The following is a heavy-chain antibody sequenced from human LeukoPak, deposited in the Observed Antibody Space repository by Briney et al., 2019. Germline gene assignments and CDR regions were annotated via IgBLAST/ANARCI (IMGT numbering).Heavy chain of an antibody. J-gene: IGHJ5*02. Sequence: ASVKVSCKASGYTFTGYYMHWVRQATGQGLEWMGWMNPNSGNTGYAQKFQGRVTMTRNTSISTAYMELSSLRSEDTAVYYCARGGYSSSWYKAGNWFDPWGQGTLVTVSS. D-gene: IGHD6-13*01. V-gene: IGHV1-8*02. CDR3: ARGGYSSSWYKAGNWFDP. CDR1: GYTFTGYY. CDR2: MNPNSGNT.